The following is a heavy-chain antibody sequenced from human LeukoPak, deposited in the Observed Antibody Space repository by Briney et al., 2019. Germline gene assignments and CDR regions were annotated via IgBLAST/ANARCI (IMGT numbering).Heavy chain of an antibody. Sequence: SGTLSLTCAVSGDSISSSNWWSWVRQPPGKGLEWIGEIYHNERTYYNPSLKSRVTISVDTSKNQFSLKLSSVTAADTAVYYCARLVIYCSGGSCYEADDYWGQGTLVTVSS. V-gene: IGHV4-4*02. J-gene: IGHJ4*02. D-gene: IGHD2-15*01. CDR1: GDSISSSNW. CDR2: IYHNERT. CDR3: ARLVIYCSGGSCYEADDY.